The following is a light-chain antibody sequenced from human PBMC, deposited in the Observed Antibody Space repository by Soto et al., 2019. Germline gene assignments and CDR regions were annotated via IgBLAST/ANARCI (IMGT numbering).Light chain of an antibody. CDR3: QQYYSTLPIT. J-gene: IGKJ5*01. CDR1: QSVLYSSNNKNY. CDR2: WAS. V-gene: IGKV4-1*01. Sequence: DIVMTQSPDSLAVSLGERATINCKSSQSVLYSSNNKNYLAWYQQKPGQPPKLLIYWASTRESGVPDRFSGSGSGTDFTLTISSLLAEDVAVYYCQQYYSTLPITFGQGTRLEIK.